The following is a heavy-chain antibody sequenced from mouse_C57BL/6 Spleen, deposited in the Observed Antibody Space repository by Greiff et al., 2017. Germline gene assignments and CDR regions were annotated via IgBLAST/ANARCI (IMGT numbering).Heavy chain of an antibody. Sequence: EVQLQQSGPVLVKPGASVKMSCKASGYTFTDYYMNWVKQSHGKSLEWIGVINPYNGGTSYNQKFKGKATLTVDKSSSTAYMELNSLTSEDSAVYYCAKRDYVSFDDWGQGTTLTVSS. D-gene: IGHD1-1*01. CDR2: INPYNGGT. CDR1: GYTFTDYY. J-gene: IGHJ2*01. CDR3: AKRDYVSFDD. V-gene: IGHV1-19*01.